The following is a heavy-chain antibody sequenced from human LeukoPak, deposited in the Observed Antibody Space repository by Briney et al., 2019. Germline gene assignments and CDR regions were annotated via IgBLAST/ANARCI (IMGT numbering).Heavy chain of an antibody. CDR2: ISYDGSNK. V-gene: IGHV3-30-3*01. CDR3: ARGSRGSYYFDY. D-gene: IGHD1-26*01. Sequence: PGRSLRLSCAASGFTFSSYAMHWVRQAPGKGLEWVAVISYDGSNKYYADSVKGPFTISRDNSKNTLYLQMNSLRAEDTAVYYCARGSRGSYYFDYWGQGTLVTVSS. CDR1: GFTFSSYA. J-gene: IGHJ4*02.